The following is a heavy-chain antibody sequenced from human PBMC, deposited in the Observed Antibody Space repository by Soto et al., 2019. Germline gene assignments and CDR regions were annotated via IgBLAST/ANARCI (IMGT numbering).Heavy chain of an antibody. Sequence: QVQLQESGPGLVKPSQTLSLTCTVSGDSIGTGGYYWDWIRQHPGKGPEWIGYIHYSGNTYYNPSLKSRLTISLDTSKNQFSLLLSSVTAADTAVYYCATNHDDISGRTPLPFDSWGQGTLVTVSS. CDR1: GDSIGTGGYY. CDR2: IHYSGNT. V-gene: IGHV4-31*03. CDR3: ATNHDDISGRTPLPFDS. J-gene: IGHJ4*02. D-gene: IGHD3-22*01.